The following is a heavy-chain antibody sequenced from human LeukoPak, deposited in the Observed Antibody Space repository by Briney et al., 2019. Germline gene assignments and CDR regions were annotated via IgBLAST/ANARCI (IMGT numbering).Heavy chain of an antibody. CDR1: GYTFTGYY. D-gene: IGHD3-3*01. Sequence: ASVKVSCKASGYTFTGYYMHWVRQAPGQGLEWMGWINPNSGGTNYAQNFQGRVTMTRDTSISTVYMELSRLRSDDTAVYYCARDPTYYDFWSGYYMGDYYGMDVWGRGTTVTVSS. J-gene: IGHJ6*02. V-gene: IGHV1-2*02. CDR2: INPNSGGT. CDR3: ARDPTYYDFWSGYYMGDYYGMDV.